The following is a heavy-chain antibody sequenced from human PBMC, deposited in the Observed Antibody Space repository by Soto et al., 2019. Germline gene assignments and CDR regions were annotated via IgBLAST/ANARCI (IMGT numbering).Heavy chain of an antibody. CDR1: GFTFSSYG. CDR3: AKDYGDYGVFDY. V-gene: IGHV3-30*18. Sequence: GGSLRLSCAASGFTFSSYGMHWVRQAPGKGLEWVAVISYDGSNKYYADSVKGRFTISRDNSKNTLYLQMNSLRAEDTAVYYCAKDYGDYGVFDYWGQGTLVTVSS. D-gene: IGHD4-17*01. J-gene: IGHJ4*02. CDR2: ISYDGSNK.